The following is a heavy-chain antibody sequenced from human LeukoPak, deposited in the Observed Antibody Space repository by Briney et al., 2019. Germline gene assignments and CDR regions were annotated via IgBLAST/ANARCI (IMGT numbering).Heavy chain of an antibody. V-gene: IGHV3-23*01. D-gene: IGHD3-16*01. CDR1: GFTFSSYA. Sequence: GGSLRLSCAASGFTFSSYAMSWVRQAPGKGLEWVSAISGSGGSTYYADSVKGRFTISRDNAKNSLYLQMNSLRAEDTAVYYCARDRAPPVGYNWFDPWGQGTLVTVSS. CDR3: ARDRAPPVGYNWFDP. J-gene: IGHJ5*02. CDR2: ISGSGGST.